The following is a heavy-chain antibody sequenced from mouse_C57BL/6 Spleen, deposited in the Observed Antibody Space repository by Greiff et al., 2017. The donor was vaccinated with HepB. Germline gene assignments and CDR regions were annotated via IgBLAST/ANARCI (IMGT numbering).Heavy chain of an antibody. CDR1: GFTFSSYA. V-gene: IGHV5-9-1*02. J-gene: IGHJ4*01. CDR3: TLYYYGSSSYAMDY. D-gene: IGHD1-1*01. CDR2: ISSGGDYI. Sequence: EVQVVESGEGLVKPGGSLKLSCAASGFTFSSYAMSWVRQTPEKRLEWVAYISSGGDYIYYADTVKGRFTISRDNARNTLYLQMSSLKSEDTAMYYCTLYYYGSSSYAMDYWGQGTSVTVSS.